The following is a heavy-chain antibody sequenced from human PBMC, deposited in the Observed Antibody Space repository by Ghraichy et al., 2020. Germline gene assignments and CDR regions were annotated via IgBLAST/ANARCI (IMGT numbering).Heavy chain of an antibody. Sequence: SQTLSLTCAVYGGSFSGYYWSWIRQPPGKGLEWIGEINHSGSTNYNPSLKSRVTISVDTSKNQFSLKLSSVTAADTAVYYCARTLPAAPYYFDYWGQGTLVTVSS. CDR1: GGSFSGYY. CDR2: INHSGST. V-gene: IGHV4-34*01. D-gene: IGHD2-2*01. J-gene: IGHJ4*02. CDR3: ARTLPAAPYYFDY.